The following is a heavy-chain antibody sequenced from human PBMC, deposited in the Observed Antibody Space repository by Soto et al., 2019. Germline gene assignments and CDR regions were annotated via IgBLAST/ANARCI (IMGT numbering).Heavy chain of an antibody. CDR1: GYSFTIYW. V-gene: IGHV5-10-1*01. Sequence: PGESLKISCNGSGYSFTIYWISWVRQMPGKGLEWMGRIDPSDSYTNYSPSFQGHVTISADKSISTAYLQWSSLKASDTAMYYCARQGGGLPISGMDVWGQGTTVTVSS. CDR2: IDPSDSYT. D-gene: IGHD3-16*01. J-gene: IGHJ6*02. CDR3: ARQGGGLPISGMDV.